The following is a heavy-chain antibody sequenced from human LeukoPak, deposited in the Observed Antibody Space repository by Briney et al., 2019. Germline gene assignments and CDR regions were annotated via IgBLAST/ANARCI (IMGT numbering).Heavy chain of an antibody. V-gene: IGHV3-48*04. CDR2: IDLSGSTL. CDR3: ARGPPLFEP. Sequence: GGSLRLSCAASGFTFSDYTMNWVRQAPGKGLEWVSYIDLSGSTLYYVDSVKGRFTISRDNAKNSLYLQMNSLRAEDTGVYYFARGPPLFEPRGQGTLVAVSS. CDR1: GFTFSDYT. J-gene: IGHJ5*02.